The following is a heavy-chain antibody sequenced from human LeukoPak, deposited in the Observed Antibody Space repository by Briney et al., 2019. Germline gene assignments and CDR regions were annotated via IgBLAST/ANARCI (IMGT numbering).Heavy chain of an antibody. J-gene: IGHJ4*02. D-gene: IGHD3-10*01. CDR1: GGSISSGGYY. V-gene: IGHV4-31*03. CDR3: ATYASGSYSFDY. Sequence: SETLSLTCTVSGGSISSGGYYWSWIRQHPGKGLEWIGYIYYSGSTYYNPSLKSRVTISVDTSRNQFSLKLSSVTAADTAVYYCATYASGSYSFDYWGQGTPVTVSS. CDR2: IYYSGST.